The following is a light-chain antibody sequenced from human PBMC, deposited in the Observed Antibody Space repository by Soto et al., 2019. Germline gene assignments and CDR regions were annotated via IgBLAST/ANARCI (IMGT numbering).Light chain of an antibody. J-gene: IGKJ1*01. Sequence: IVMTQSPDSLAVSLGERATINCKSSQNLLYSSDNKNYLAWYQQKPGQPPKLLIYWASTRESGVPDRFSGSGSGTDFTLTISSLQAEDVAVYYCQQYYTTPRTFGQGTKVEIK. CDR1: QNLLYSSDNKNY. CDR3: QQYYTTPRT. CDR2: WAS. V-gene: IGKV4-1*01.